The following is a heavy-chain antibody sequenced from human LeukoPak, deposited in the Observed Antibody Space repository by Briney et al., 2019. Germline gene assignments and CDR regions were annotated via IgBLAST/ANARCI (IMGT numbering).Heavy chain of an antibody. J-gene: IGHJ4*02. V-gene: IGHV3-7*01. CDR3: ARRSSLDY. CDR1: GFTFSSYG. Sequence: GGSLSLSCAASGFTFSSYGMSWVRRAPGKGLEWVARIKEDGSEKYYVDSVKALFTISRENAKNSVYLQMNSLRGENTAVYYCARRSSLDYWGQGTLVTVSS. CDR2: IKEDGSEK.